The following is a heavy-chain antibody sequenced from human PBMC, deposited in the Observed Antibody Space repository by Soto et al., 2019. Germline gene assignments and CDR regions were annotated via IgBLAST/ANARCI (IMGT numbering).Heavy chain of an antibody. J-gene: IGHJ4*02. Sequence: EVQLLESGGGLVQPGGSLRLSCAGSGYTHTFNTYAMSRDRQAQGKGLVWVAGIRPTGGTTYYADSVKGRFTISRDNSKDTLCLQMSCIRVEEAAVYFCAKVKRGIVPISGGAFDSGGRGPLVTFSS. D-gene: IGHD1-26*01. V-gene: IGHV3-23*01. CDR1: GYTHTFNTYA. CDR2: IRPTGGTT. CDR3: AKVKRGIVPISGGAFDS.